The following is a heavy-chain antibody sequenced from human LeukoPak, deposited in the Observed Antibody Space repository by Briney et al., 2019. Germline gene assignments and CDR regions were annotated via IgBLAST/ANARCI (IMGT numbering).Heavy chain of an antibody. V-gene: IGHV4-4*02. J-gene: IGHJ5*02. CDR3: ARVTMIVVVNWFDP. Sequence: SETLSLTCTVFGGSISSSHWWTWVRHSPGKGLEWIGEIYHSGNTNYNPSLRSRVTISVDTSKNQFSLKLSSVTAADTAVYYCARVTMIVVVNWFDPWGQGTLVTVSS. CDR1: GGSISSSHW. CDR2: IYHSGNT. D-gene: IGHD3-22*01.